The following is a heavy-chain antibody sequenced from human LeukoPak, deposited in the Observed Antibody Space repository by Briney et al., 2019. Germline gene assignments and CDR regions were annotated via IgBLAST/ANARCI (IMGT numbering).Heavy chain of an antibody. D-gene: IGHD3-3*01. J-gene: IGHJ4*02. V-gene: IGHV3-21*01. CDR2: ISSSSSYI. CDR1: GFTFSSYS. Sequence: SGGSLRLSCAASGFTFSSYSMNWVRQAPGKGLEWVSSISSSSSYIYYADSVKGRFTISRDNAKNSLYLQMNSLRAEDTAVYYCASGITIFGVVIKDYWGQGTLVTVSS. CDR3: ASGITIFGVVIKDY.